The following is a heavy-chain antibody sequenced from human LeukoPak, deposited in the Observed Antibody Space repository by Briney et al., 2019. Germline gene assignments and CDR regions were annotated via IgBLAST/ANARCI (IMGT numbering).Heavy chain of an antibody. CDR3: VREREGGYFDY. CDR2: IYPSGGST. J-gene: IGHJ4*02. D-gene: IGHD3-16*01. Sequence: GASVKVSCKASGYTFTSYYMHWVRQAPGQGLEWMGIIYPSGGSTMSAQKFQGRVTVTRETSTSTVYMELSSLMSEDTAVYYCVREREGGYFDYWGQGTLVTVSS. CDR1: GYTFTSYY. V-gene: IGHV1-46*01.